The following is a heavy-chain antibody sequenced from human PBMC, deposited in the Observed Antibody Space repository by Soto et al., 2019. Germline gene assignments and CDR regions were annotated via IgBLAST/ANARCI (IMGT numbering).Heavy chain of an antibody. Sequence: ASVKVSCKASGYTFTSYGISWVRQAPGQGLEWMGWISAYNGNTNYAQKLQGRVTMTTDTSTSTAYMELRSLRSDDTAVYYCARGPRDIVLMVYAHDAFDIWGQGTMVTVSS. CDR1: GYTFTSYG. CDR2: ISAYNGNT. CDR3: ARGPRDIVLMVYAHDAFDI. D-gene: IGHD2-8*01. V-gene: IGHV1-18*01. J-gene: IGHJ3*02.